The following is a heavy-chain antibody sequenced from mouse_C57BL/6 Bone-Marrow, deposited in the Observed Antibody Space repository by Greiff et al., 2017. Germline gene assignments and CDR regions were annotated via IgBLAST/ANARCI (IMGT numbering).Heavy chain of an antibody. J-gene: IGHJ1*03. Sequence: VQLQQSGAELVRPGASVTLSCKASGYTFTDYEMHWVKQTPVHGLEWIGAIDPETGGTAYNQKFKGKAILTADKSSSTAYMELRSLTSEDSAVYYCTRRYGISTWYFDVWGTGTTVTVSS. D-gene: IGHD1-1*01. CDR2: IDPETGGT. CDR1: GYTFTDYE. CDR3: TRRYGISTWYFDV. V-gene: IGHV1-15*01.